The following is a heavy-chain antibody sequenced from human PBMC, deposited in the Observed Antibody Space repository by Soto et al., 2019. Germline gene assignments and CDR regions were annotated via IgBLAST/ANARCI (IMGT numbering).Heavy chain of an antibody. J-gene: IGHJ6*02. V-gene: IGHV4-39*01. CDR1: GGSFSSRNHY. CDR2: TFFGGTT. CDR3: ASVTRTCISTSCYRYYYGMDV. D-gene: IGHD2-2*02. Sequence: PSETLSLTCSVSGGSFSSRNHYWGWIRQPPGKGLEWIVSTFFGGTTYYNPSLKSRVTISVDTSKSQFSLKLNSVTAADTAVYFCASVTRTCISTSCYRYYYGMDVWGQGTTVS.